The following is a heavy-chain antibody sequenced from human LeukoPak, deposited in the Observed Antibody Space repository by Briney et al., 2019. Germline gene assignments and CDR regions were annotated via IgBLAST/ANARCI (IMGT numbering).Heavy chain of an antibody. V-gene: IGHV3-23*01. J-gene: IGHJ4*02. Sequence: PGGSLRLSCAASGFTFSSYAMNWVRQAPGEGLECVSVISGSGGGLHYADSVKGRFNISRDNSKNTLYLQMNCLRAEDTAVYYCAREGYSYADPDYWGQGTLVTVSS. D-gene: IGHD5-18*01. CDR3: AREGYSYADPDY. CDR1: GFTFSSYA. CDR2: ISGSGGGL.